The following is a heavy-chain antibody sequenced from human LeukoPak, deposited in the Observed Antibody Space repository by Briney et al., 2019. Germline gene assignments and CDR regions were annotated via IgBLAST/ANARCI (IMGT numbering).Heavy chain of an antibody. Sequence: PSETLSLTCTVSGGSICSYYWSWIRQPPGKGLEWIGYIYYSGSTNYNPSLKSRVTISVDTSKNQFSLKLSSVTAADTAVYYCARDSVAGHFDYWGQGTLVTVSS. CDR3: ARDSVAGHFDY. D-gene: IGHD6-19*01. CDR2: IYYSGST. V-gene: IGHV4-59*01. J-gene: IGHJ4*02. CDR1: GGSICSYY.